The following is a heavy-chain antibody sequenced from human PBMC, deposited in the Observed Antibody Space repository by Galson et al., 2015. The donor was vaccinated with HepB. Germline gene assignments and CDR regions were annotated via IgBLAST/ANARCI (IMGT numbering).Heavy chain of an antibody. CDR1: GYTFTSYG. CDR3: ARWAATSSGGGLTCFYP. J-gene: IGHJ5*02. Sequence: SVKVSCKASGYTFTSYGINWVRQAPGQALEWIGWTSAHHGHTNYAQTFQGRVTMTIDTSTNTAYMELRGLRSDDTAVYYCARWAATSSGGGLTCFYPWGLGTLVTVSS. D-gene: IGHD3-16*01. V-gene: IGHV1-18*01. CDR2: TSAHHGHT.